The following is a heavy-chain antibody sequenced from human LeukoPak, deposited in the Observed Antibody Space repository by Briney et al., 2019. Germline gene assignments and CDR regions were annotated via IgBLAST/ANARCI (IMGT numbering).Heavy chain of an antibody. CDR3: ARAITNYGYIFDY. CDR2: IKKDGSEK. V-gene: IGHV3-7*01. D-gene: IGHD5-18*01. J-gene: IGHJ4*02. CDR1: GFTFSSYW. Sequence: GGSLRLSCAASGFTFSSYWMSWVRQAPGKGLEWVANIKKDGSEKYYVDSVKGRFTISRDNAKTSLYLQMNSLRAEDTAVYYCARAITNYGYIFDYWGQGTLVTVSS.